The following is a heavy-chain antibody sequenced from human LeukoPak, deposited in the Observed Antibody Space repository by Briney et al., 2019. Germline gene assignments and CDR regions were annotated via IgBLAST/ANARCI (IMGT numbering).Heavy chain of an antibody. Sequence: SETLSLTCTVSGGSISSYYWSWIRQPPGKGLEWIGYIYYSGSTNYNPSLKTRVTISVDTSKNQFSLKLSAVTAADTAVYYCARDVAARHSLFYYWGQRTLGTVSS. V-gene: IGHV4-59*01. D-gene: IGHD6-6*01. J-gene: IGHJ4*02. CDR3: ARDVAARHSLFYY. CDR2: IYYSGST. CDR1: GGSISSYY.